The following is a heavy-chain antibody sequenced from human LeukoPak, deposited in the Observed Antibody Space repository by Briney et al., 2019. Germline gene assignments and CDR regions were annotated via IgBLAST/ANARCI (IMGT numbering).Heavy chain of an antibody. CDR1: GFTFSKTW. CDR3: TTDSEGYYSLSYYYGMDV. CDR2: IKSKTDGGPT. D-gene: IGHD3-22*01. Sequence: KTRGSLRLSCAAPGFTFSKTWLSWGPQAPGKGLEWVGRIKSKTDGGPTDYAAPVKGRCTISRDDSKNTLYLQMNSLKTEDTAVYYCTTDSEGYYSLSYYYGMDVWGQGTTVTVSS. J-gene: IGHJ6*02. V-gene: IGHV3-15*01.